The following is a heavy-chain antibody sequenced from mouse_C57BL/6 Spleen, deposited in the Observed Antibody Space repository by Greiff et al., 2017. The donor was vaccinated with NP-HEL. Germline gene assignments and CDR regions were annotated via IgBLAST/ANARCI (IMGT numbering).Heavy chain of an antibody. V-gene: IGHV1-82*01. CDR2: RYPGDGDT. Sequence: QVQLQQSGPELVKPGASVKISCKASGYAFSSSWMNWVKQRPGKGLEWIGRRYPGDGDTTYNGKFKGKATLTADKSSSTAYMQLSSLTSEDSAVYFCASNYVAMDYWGQGTSVTVSS. CDR3: ASNYVAMDY. D-gene: IGHD2-1*01. J-gene: IGHJ4*01. CDR1: GYAFSSSW.